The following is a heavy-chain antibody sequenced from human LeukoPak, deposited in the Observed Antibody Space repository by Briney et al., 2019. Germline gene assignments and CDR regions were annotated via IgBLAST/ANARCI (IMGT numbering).Heavy chain of an antibody. CDR2: ISSNGGST. V-gene: IGHV3-64*01. D-gene: IGHD3-3*01. Sequence: GGSLRLSCAASGFTFSSYAMHWVRQAPGKRLEYVSAISSNGGSTYYANSVKGRFTISRDNSKNPLYLQMGSLRAQDMAVYYCTISWRSVWWRGYLIDYRGQGTLVTVSS. J-gene: IGHJ4*02. CDR1: GFTFSSYA. CDR3: TISWRSVWWRGYLIDY.